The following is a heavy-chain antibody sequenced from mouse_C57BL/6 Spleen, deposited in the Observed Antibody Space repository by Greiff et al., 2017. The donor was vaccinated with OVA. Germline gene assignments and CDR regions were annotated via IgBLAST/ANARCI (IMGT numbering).Heavy chain of an antibody. Sequence: LVESGPELVKPGASVKISCKASGYSFTDYNMNWVKQSNGKSLEWIGVINPNYGTTSYNQKFKGKATLTVDQSSSTAYMQLNSLTSEDSAVYYCATDYYGKEGYYAMDYWGQGTSVTVSS. CDR3: ATDYYGKEGYYAMDY. CDR2: INPNYGTT. CDR1: GYSFTDYN. V-gene: IGHV1-39*01. D-gene: IGHD1-1*01. J-gene: IGHJ4*01.